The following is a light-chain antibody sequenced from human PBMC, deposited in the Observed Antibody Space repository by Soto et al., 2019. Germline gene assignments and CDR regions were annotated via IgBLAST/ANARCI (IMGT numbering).Light chain of an antibody. CDR1: QSVSSTY. CDR3: QQYGSSPPDT. J-gene: IGKJ2*01. Sequence: EIVLTQSPGALSLSPGERATLSCRVSQSVSSTYLGWYQQKPGQAPRLLIYGTSNSASGIPDRFSGSGSGTDFTLTISRLEPEDFAVYYCQQYGSSPPDTFGQGTKLEIK. V-gene: IGKV3-20*01. CDR2: GTS.